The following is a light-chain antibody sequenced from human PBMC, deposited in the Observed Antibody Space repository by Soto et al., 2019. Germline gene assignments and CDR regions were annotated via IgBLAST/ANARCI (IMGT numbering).Light chain of an antibody. CDR1: QSLSSNF. CDR3: QQYDTSPGT. CDR2: DTS. Sequence: ENVLTQSPGTLSLSPGERATLSCRASQSLSSNFLAWYQRKPGQAPRLLIFDTSSRASGVPDRFSGSGSGTDFTLTINRLEPEDFAVYYCQQYDTSPGTFGQGTKVEI. V-gene: IGKV3-20*01. J-gene: IGKJ1*01.